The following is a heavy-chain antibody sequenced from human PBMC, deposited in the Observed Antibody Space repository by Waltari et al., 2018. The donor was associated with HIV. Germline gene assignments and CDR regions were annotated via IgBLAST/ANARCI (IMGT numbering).Heavy chain of an antibody. D-gene: IGHD3-22*01. CDR2: ISWNSGSI. CDR1: GFTFDDFV. CDR3: AKGRYYYDSSGSRGGYFDY. J-gene: IGHJ4*02. V-gene: IGHV3-9*01. Sequence: EVQLVESGGGLVQPGRSLRLSCAASGFTFDDFVMHWVPQAPGKGLEWVSGISWNSGSIGYADSVKGRFTISRDNAKNSLYLQMNSLRAEDTALYYCAKGRYYYDSSGSRGGYFDYWGQGTLVTVSS.